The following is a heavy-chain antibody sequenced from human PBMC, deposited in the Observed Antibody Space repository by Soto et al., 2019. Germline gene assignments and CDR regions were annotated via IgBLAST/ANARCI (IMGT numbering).Heavy chain of an antibody. J-gene: IGHJ4*02. V-gene: IGHV1-58*01. Sequence: QMQLVQSGPEVKKPGTSVKVSCKASGFNFTSSAVQWVRQARGQRLELIGWIVVGSGNTNYAQKFQERVTITRDMSTSPAYMELRSLRSEDTAVYYCAAALHDYGDYVGFYFDYWGQGTLVTVSS. CDR3: AAALHDYGDYVGFYFDY. CDR2: IVVGSGNT. CDR1: GFNFTSSA. D-gene: IGHD4-17*01.